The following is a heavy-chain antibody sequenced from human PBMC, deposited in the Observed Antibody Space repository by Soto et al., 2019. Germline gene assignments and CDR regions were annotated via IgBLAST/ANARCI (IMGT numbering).Heavy chain of an antibody. CDR2: IYYSGST. V-gene: IGHV4-39*01. CDR3: ARPVSGNWCDP. CDR1: GGSISSSSYY. J-gene: IGHJ5*02. Sequence: QLQLQESGPGLVKPSETLSLTCTVSGGSISSSSYYWGWIRQPPGKGLEWIGSIYYSGSTYYNPSLKRRVTISVDTSKNQFSLKLSSVTAADTAVYYCARPVSGNWCDPWGQGTLVTVSS.